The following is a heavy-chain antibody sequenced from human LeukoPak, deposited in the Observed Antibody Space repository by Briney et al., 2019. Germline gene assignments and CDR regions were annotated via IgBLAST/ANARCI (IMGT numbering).Heavy chain of an antibody. CDR2: VFYTGKT. Sequence: SETLSLSCTVSGGSVSTSDYYWGWIRQSPVKGLEWIGDVFYTGKTNYNPSLRGRATISIDTSKNQFSLKFTYVTAADNAVYYCARVFDSWGQGTLVTVSS. CDR1: GGSVSTSDYY. V-gene: IGHV4-39*07. CDR3: ARVFDS. J-gene: IGHJ4*02.